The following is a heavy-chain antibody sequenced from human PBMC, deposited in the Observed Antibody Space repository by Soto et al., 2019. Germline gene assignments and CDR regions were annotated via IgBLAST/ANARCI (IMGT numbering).Heavy chain of an antibody. V-gene: IGHV4-34*01. Sequence: QVQLQQWGAGLLKPSETLSLTCAVYGGSFSCYYWTWIRQPPGTGLEWIGEINHSGSTNYNPSLKSLVTISVDTSKNQSSLKLTSVTAADTAVYYCARDKITGLFDYWGQGTLVTVSS. D-gene: IGHD2-8*02. J-gene: IGHJ4*02. CDR2: INHSGST. CDR3: ARDKITGLFDY. CDR1: GGSFSCYY.